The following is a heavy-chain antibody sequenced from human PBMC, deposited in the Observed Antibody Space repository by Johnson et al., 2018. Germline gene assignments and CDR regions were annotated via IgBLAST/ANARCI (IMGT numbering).Heavy chain of an antibody. V-gene: IGHV3-30*03. CDR1: GFTFSTYG. CDR2: MSYAGSNK. Sequence: VQLVEPGGGVVQPGRSXRLSCAVSGFTFSTYGMHWVRQAPGKGLEWVAVMSYAGSNKYYADSVKGRFTISRDNSKNTLYLQMNSLRAEDKAVYYCGASARWSGDAFDIGGQGTMVTVSS. CDR3: GASARWSGDAFDI. D-gene: IGHD2-15*01. J-gene: IGHJ3*02.